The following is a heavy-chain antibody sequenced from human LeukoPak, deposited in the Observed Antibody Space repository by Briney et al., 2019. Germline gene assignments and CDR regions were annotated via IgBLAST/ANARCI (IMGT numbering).Heavy chain of an antibody. Sequence: GRSLRLSCAASGFTFSSYGMHWVRQAPGKGLEWVAVIWYDGSNKYYADSVKGRSTISRDNSKNTLYLQMNSLRAEDTAVYYCARDHSRMATTLNYWGQGTLVTVSS. J-gene: IGHJ4*02. V-gene: IGHV3-33*01. CDR1: GFTFSSYG. D-gene: IGHD5-24*01. CDR3: ARDHSRMATTLNY. CDR2: IWYDGSNK.